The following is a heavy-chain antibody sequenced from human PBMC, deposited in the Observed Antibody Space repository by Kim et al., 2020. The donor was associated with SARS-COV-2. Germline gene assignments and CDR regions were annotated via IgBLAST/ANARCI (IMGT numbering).Heavy chain of an antibody. D-gene: IGHD6-13*01. V-gene: IGHV1-2*02. CDR3: AREWSSSRSWFDP. Sequence: SLTVSFTSSGYTFTGSYIPFFRPSSEQGLEWMGWINPNSGGTNYAQKFQGRVTMTRDTSISTAYMELSRLRSDDTAVYYCAREWSSSRSWFDPWGQGTLVTVSS. J-gene: IGHJ5*02. CDR2: INPNSGGT. CDR1: GYTFTGSY.